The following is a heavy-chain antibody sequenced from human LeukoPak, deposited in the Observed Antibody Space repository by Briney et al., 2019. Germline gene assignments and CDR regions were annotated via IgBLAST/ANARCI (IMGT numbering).Heavy chain of an antibody. CDR3: ARDGSTWQFDY. V-gene: IGHV1-46*01. Sequence: ASVKVSCKACGYTFTTYYMHWVGQAPGQGLEWMGILNPSGGSTTYAQKFQGRVTMTRDTSTSTVYMELSSLRSEDTAVYYCARDGSTWQFDYWGQGTLVTVSS. D-gene: IGHD6-13*01. J-gene: IGHJ4*02. CDR2: LNPSGGST. CDR1: GYTFTTYY.